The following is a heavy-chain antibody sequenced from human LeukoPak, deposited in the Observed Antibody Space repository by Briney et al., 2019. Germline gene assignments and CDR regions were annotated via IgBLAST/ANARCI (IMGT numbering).Heavy chain of an antibody. J-gene: IGHJ4*02. CDR3: AVYAIAVAGYFDY. CDR1: GFTFSSYW. V-gene: IGHV3-74*01. Sequence: PGGSLRLSCAASGFTFSSYWMHWVRHAPGKGLVWVSRINSDGSSTYYADSVKGRFTISRDNSKNTLYLQMNSLRAEDTAVYYCAVYAIAVAGYFDYWGQGTLVTVSS. CDR2: INSDGSST. D-gene: IGHD6-19*01.